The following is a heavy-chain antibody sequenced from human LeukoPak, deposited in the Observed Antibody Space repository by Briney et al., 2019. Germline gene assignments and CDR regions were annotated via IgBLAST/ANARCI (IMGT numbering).Heavy chain of an antibody. CDR1: GGSISSYY. CDR2: IYYSGST. J-gene: IGHJ5*02. CDR3: ARADIVVVPAAIDWFDP. Sequence: SETLSLTCTVSGGSISSYYWRWIRQPPGKGLEWIGYIYYSGSTNYNPSLKSRVTISVDTSKNQFSLKLSSVTAADTAVYYCARADIVVVPAAIDWFDPWGQGTLVTVSS. V-gene: IGHV4-59*01. D-gene: IGHD2-2*02.